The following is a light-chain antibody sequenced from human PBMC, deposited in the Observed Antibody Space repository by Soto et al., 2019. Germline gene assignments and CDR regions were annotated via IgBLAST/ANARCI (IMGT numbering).Light chain of an antibody. CDR3: QQYNKWPYT. CDR1: QSVGRN. V-gene: IGKV3-15*01. J-gene: IGKJ2*01. CDR2: GTS. Sequence: EIVMTQSPVALSVSPGESAALSCRASQSVGRNFAWYQQRPGQAPRVLIYGTSNRATGVPARFSCSGSGTDFTLTISSLQSEDFAVYYCQQYNKWPYTFGQGTRLEIK.